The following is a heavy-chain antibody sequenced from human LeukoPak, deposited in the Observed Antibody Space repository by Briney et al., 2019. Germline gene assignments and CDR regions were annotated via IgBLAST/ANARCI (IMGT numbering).Heavy chain of an antibody. V-gene: IGHV3-15*01. CDR2: IKNKNDGGTT. CDR3: ATSPLRWSLTFDI. D-gene: IGHD4-23*01. CDR1: GFTFSSAW. J-gene: IGHJ3*02. Sequence: AGGSLRLSCAASGFTFSSAWMSWVRQAPGKGLEWAGRIKNKNDGGTTDYAAPVKGRFTISRDDSNNTLYLQMNSLKTEDTAMYYCATSPLRWSLTFDIWGRGTMVTVSS.